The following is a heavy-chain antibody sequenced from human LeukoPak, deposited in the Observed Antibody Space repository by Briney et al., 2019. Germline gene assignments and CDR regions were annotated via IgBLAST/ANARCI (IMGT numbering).Heavy chain of an antibody. D-gene: IGHD3-22*01. CDR2: ISSSSSYI. J-gene: IGHJ3*02. Sequence: NPGGSLRLSCAASGFTFSSYSMNWVRQAPGKGLEWVSSISSSSSYIYYADSVKGRFTISRDNSKNTLYLQMNSLRAEDTAVYYCAKDYRRYYYDSSGEGAFDIWGQGTMVTVSS. CDR3: AKDYRRYYYDSSGEGAFDI. V-gene: IGHV3-21*04. CDR1: GFTFSSYS.